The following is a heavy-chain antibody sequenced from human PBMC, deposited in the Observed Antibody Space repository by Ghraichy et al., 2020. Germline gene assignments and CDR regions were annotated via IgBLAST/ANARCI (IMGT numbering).Heavy chain of an antibody. V-gene: IGHV3-66*01. CDR1: GLTVSSNY. D-gene: IGHD3-10*01. Sequence: GGSLRLSCAVSGLTVSSNYMTWVRQAPGKGLEWVSIIYSSGSTYYTDSVNGRFTISRDISKNTLYLQMNSLRAEDTAVYYCARDRGVCYDTSAYDSWGQGTLVTVSS. CDR2: IYSSGST. CDR3: ARDRGVCYDTSAYDS. J-gene: IGHJ4*02.